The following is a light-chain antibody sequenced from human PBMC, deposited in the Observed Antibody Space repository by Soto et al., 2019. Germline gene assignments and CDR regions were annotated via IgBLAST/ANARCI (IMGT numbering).Light chain of an antibody. Sequence: DIVMTQSPATLSVSPGERATLSCRASQSVSSNLAWYQQKPGQAPRLLIHGASTRATGIPARFSGSGSGTEFTLTISSLQSEDFAVYYCQQYNKWPPVTFGGGTKVEIK. CDR2: GAS. J-gene: IGKJ4*01. CDR1: QSVSSN. CDR3: QQYNKWPPVT. V-gene: IGKV3-15*01.